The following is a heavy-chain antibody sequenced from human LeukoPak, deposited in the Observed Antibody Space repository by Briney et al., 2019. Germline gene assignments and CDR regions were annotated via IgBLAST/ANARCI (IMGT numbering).Heavy chain of an antibody. V-gene: IGHV3-11*06. D-gene: IGHD1-1*01. CDR3: ARDGLRYNWNDFDY. CDR2: ISSSSDYT. Sequence: GGSLRLSCAASGFTFSDYYMTWIRQAPGKGLECVSYISSSSDYTNYPDSVKGRFTISRDNAKNTLYLQMNSLRAEDTAVYYCARDGLRYNWNDFDYWGQGTLVTVSS. J-gene: IGHJ4*02. CDR1: GFTFSDYY.